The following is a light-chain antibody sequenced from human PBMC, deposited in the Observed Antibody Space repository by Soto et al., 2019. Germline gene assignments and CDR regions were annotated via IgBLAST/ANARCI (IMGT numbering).Light chain of an antibody. CDR1: QGISTN. CDR2: STS. V-gene: IGKV1-39*01. CDR3: QQSLYTPWT. Sequence: DVQMTQSPSSLSAFVGDRVTITCRASQGISTNLNWYQQKPGKAPELLIYSTSTLQSGVPSRFSGTRSGTDFTLSISSLQPEDFAHYYCQQSLYTPWTFGQGTKVALK. J-gene: IGKJ1*01.